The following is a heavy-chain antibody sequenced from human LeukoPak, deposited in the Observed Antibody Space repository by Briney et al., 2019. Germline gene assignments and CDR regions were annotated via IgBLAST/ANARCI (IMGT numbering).Heavy chain of an antibody. Sequence: SETLSLTCTVSGGSISSYYWSWIRQPPGKGLEWIGYIYYSGSTNYNPSLKSRVTISVDTSKNQFSLKLSSVTAADTAVYYCARDRGYSYGYGFDYWGQGTLVTVSS. CDR2: IYYSGST. CDR1: GGSISSYY. D-gene: IGHD5-18*01. J-gene: IGHJ4*02. CDR3: ARDRGYSYGYGFDY. V-gene: IGHV4-59*01.